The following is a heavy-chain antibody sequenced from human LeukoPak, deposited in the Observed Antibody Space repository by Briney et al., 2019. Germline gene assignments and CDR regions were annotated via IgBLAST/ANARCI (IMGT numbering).Heavy chain of an antibody. J-gene: IGHJ4*02. Sequence: GGSLRLSCAASGFTFSSYAMSWVRQAPGKGLEWVSAISGSGGSTYYADSVEGRFTISRDNSKNTLYLQMNSLRAEDTAVYYCAKDLVSVGYYDSSGYYIYWGQGTLVTVSS. V-gene: IGHV3-23*01. CDR2: ISGSGGST. CDR1: GFTFSSYA. CDR3: AKDLVSVGYYDSSGYYIY. D-gene: IGHD3-22*01.